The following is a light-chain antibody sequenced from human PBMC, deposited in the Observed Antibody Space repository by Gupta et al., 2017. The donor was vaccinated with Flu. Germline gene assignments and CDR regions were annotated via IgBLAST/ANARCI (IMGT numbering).Light chain of an antibody. CDR1: STNRGAGYD. CDR3: QSYDSSLSSSV. Sequence: VTISSTGSSTNRGAGYDVYWYQQLPGTAPKLLFDGNINRPAGVPDRCASSKAATSAFLAITVLQAEEEADYYCQSYDSSLSSSVFGGGTKLTVL. CDR2: GNI. J-gene: IGLJ2*01. V-gene: IGLV1-40*01.